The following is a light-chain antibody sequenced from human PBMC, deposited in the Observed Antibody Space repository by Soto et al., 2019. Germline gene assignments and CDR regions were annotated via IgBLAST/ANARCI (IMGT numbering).Light chain of an antibody. Sequence: DIQXTHLPPFLPAPLGYSVTINCRASQSISRYLNWHQKKKRTQXNXXXYAASSLQSGAQTRFRGSGSGNDFTINIISMPPADCERYFCQEAKSSSITVGEGPRLEI. V-gene: IGKV1-39*01. CDR2: AAS. CDR3: QEAKSSSIT. J-gene: IGKJ5*01. CDR1: QSISRY.